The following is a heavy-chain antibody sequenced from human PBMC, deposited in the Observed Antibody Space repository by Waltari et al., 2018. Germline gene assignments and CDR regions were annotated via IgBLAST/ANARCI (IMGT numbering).Heavy chain of an antibody. CDR2: IKNKIDGGTI. CDR1: GFSFSNDW. CDR3: TTRTWADGFDI. J-gene: IGHJ3*02. D-gene: IGHD7-27*01. Sequence: EVLLVEAGGSLVKPEGSLRLSCAGSGFSFSNDWMNWVRQAPGKGLEWVGRIKNKIDGGTIDYAAPLKGRFTISRDDSKNTLYLQMNSMKIEDTAVYYCTTRTWADGFDIWGQGTMVTVSS. V-gene: IGHV3-15*02.